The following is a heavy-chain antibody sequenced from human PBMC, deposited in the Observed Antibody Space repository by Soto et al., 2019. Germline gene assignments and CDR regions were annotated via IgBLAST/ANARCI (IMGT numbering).Heavy chain of an antibody. D-gene: IGHD2-15*01. CDR2: IYYSGSA. Sequence: SETLPLTCSVSGGSISSSTYCWGWIRKPPGKGLEWIGCIYYSGSAYYNPSLKSRVTISVDTSKNQFSLKLSSVTAAGTAVYYCARQRVVAATLARDAFDIWGQGTMVTVSS. V-gene: IGHV4-39*01. CDR1: GGSISSSTYC. J-gene: IGHJ3*02. CDR3: ARQRVVAATLARDAFDI.